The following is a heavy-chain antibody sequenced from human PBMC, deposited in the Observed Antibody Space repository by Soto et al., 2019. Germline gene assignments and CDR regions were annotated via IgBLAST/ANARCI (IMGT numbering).Heavy chain of an antibody. J-gene: IGHJ5*02. V-gene: IGHV4-34*01. CDR3: AGLGGHTVTYDP. CDR1: GGSFSGYY. D-gene: IGHD4-17*01. CDR2: INHSGST. Sequence: SETLSLTCAVYGGSFSGYYWSWVRQPPGKGLEWIGEINHSGSTNYNPSLKSRVTVSVDTSKNQFSLKLSSVTAADTAVYYCAGLGGHTVTYDPWSQGTLVTVSS.